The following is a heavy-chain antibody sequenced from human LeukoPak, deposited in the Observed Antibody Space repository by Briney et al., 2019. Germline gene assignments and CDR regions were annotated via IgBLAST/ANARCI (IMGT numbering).Heavy chain of an antibody. CDR1: GYTFTSYG. J-gene: IGHJ5*02. CDR2: ISAYNGNT. D-gene: IGHD6-6*01. V-gene: IGHV1-18*01. Sequence: ASVKVSCKASGYTFTSYGISWVRQAPGQGLKWMGWISAYNGNTNYAQKLQGRVTMTTDTSTSTAYMELRSLRSDDTAVYYCARDPIEYSSSPNWFDPWGQGTLVTVSS. CDR3: ARDPIEYSSSPNWFDP.